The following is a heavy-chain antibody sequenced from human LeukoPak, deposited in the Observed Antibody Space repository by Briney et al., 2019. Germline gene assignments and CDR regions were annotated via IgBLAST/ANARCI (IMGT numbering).Heavy chain of an antibody. J-gene: IGHJ4*02. D-gene: IGHD5-18*01. Sequence: SETLSLTCTVSGGSIISYYWNWIRQPPGKGLEWIGYIYYSGSTNYNPSLKSRVTLSVATSKNQFSLKLSSVTAADTAVYYCARDSGLGYSYGPSFDYWGQGALVTVSS. CDR1: GGSIISYY. V-gene: IGHV4-59*01. CDR3: ARDSGLGYSYGPSFDY. CDR2: IYYSGST.